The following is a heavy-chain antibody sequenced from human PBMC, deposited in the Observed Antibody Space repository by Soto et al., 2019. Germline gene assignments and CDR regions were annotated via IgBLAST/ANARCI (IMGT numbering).Heavy chain of an antibody. D-gene: IGHD3-3*01. Sequence: SETLSLTCTVSGGSISSGDYYWSWIRQPPGKGLEWIGYIYYSGSTYYNPSLKSRVTISVDTSKNQFSLKLSSVTAADAAVYYCARYYDFWSGYVRWFDPWGQGTLVTVSS. V-gene: IGHV4-30-4*01. CDR2: IYYSGST. CDR1: GGSISSGDYY. J-gene: IGHJ5*02. CDR3: ARYYDFWSGYVRWFDP.